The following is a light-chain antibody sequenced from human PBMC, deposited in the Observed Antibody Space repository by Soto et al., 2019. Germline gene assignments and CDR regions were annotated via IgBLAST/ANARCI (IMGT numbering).Light chain of an antibody. CDR2: GAS. CDR1: QGIINH. Sequence: DIQMTQSPSSLSASVGDIVTITCRASQGIINHLAWYQQRPGKVPNLLIYGASTLQPGVPSRFRGSGSGTHFTLTISSLQPADVATYYCQNYHLALGTFGQGTRLDIK. V-gene: IGKV1-27*01. CDR3: QNYHLALGT. J-gene: IGKJ5*01.